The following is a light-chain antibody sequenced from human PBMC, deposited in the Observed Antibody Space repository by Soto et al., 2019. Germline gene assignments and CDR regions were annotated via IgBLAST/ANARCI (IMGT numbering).Light chain of an antibody. Sequence: DIQMTQSPSTLSASVGDRVTITCRATQSSSSSLNWYQQKPGKAPNLLISGASNLESGVPSRFSGSGSGTEFTLTISSLQPDDFSSYYCQQYYTYSTFGQGTKVDIK. CDR3: QQYYTYST. CDR2: GAS. CDR1: QSSSSS. V-gene: IGKV1-5*01. J-gene: IGKJ1*01.